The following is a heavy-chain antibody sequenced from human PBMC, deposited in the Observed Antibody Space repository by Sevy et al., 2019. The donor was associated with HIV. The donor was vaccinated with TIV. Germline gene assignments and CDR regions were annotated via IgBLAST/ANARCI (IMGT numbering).Heavy chain of an antibody. CDR3: ATGPPDGSYDYFDS. J-gene: IGHJ4*02. D-gene: IGHD1-26*01. CDR1: GFTFSSYW. V-gene: IGHV3-7*03. CDR2: IKQDGSEK. Sequence: GGSLRLSCAASGFTFSSYWMSWVRQAPGKGLEWVANIKQDGSEKYYVDSVKGRFTISRDNAKNSLYLQMNSLRAEDTAVYYCATGPPDGSYDYFDSWGQGTLVTVSS.